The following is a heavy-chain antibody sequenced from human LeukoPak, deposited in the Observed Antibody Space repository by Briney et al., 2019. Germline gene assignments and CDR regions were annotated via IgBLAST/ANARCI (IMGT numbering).Heavy chain of an antibody. CDR3: AKDGSGWYPMYYFDY. Sequence: GGSLRLSCAASGFTFSSYDMSWVRHAPAKGPEWVSGISGSGGTTYYADSVKGRFTISRDNSKNTLYLQMNSLRAEDTAVYYCAKDGSGWYPMYYFDYWGQGTLVTVSS. V-gene: IGHV3-23*01. J-gene: IGHJ4*02. CDR1: GFTFSSYD. CDR2: ISGSGGTT. D-gene: IGHD6-19*01.